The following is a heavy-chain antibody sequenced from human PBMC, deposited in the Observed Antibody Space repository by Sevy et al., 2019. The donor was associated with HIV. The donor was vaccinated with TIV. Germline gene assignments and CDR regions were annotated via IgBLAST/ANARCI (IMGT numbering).Heavy chain of an antibody. V-gene: IGHV3-23*01. D-gene: IGHD6-19*01. CDR1: GFTFTNYG. CDR3: AKEWTLLSDWYGEFDY. J-gene: IGHJ4*02. Sequence: GGSLRLSCAASGFTFTNYGMHWVRQAPGKGLEWVSGISNSGSNTYYADSVRGRFTVSRDNSKNTVYLQLNSLRAEDTAIYYCAKEWTLLSDWYGEFDYWGQGTLVTVSS. CDR2: ISNSGSNT.